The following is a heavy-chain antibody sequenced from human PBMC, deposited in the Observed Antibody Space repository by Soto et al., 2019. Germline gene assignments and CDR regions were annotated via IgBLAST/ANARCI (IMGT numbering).Heavy chain of an antibody. CDR1: GGSISSGSYY. V-gene: IGHV4-39*01. J-gene: IGHJ6*02. CDR3: ASLAAAANYYYYYGMDV. CDR2: FYYRGST. Sequence: SETLSLTCTVSGGSISSGSYYWGWIRQPPGEGLEWIGSFYYRGSTYYNPSLKSRVTISVDTSKNQFSLKLSSVTAADTAVYYCASLAAAANYYYYYGMDVWGQGTTVTVSS. D-gene: IGHD6-13*01.